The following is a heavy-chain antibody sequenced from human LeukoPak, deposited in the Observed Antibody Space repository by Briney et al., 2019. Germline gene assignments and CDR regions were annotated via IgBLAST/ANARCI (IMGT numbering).Heavy chain of an antibody. CDR1: GGTFSRYA. J-gene: IGHJ4*02. D-gene: IGHD3-10*01. Sequence: SVKVSCKASGGTFSRYAISWVRQAPGQGLEWMGRIIPIPGMANYAQKFQGRVTITADSSTSTAYMEVSSLRSEDTAVYYCARAVVVARGLMAYFDYWGQGTLVTVSS. CDR3: ARAVVVARGLMAYFDY. V-gene: IGHV1-69*04. CDR2: IIPIPGMA.